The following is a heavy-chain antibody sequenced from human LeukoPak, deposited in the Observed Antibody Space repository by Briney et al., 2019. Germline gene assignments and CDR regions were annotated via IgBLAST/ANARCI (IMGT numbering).Heavy chain of an antibody. V-gene: IGHV4-39*01. D-gene: IGHD6-6*01. Sequence: SETLSLTCTVSGGSISSSSYYWGWIRQPPGKGLEWIGSIYYSGSTYYNPSLKSRVTISVDTSKDQFSLKLSSVTAADTAVYYCARHLGGSSWFAPWGQGTLVTVSS. CDR3: ARHLGGSSWFAP. CDR1: GGSISSSSYY. J-gene: IGHJ5*02. CDR2: IYYSGST.